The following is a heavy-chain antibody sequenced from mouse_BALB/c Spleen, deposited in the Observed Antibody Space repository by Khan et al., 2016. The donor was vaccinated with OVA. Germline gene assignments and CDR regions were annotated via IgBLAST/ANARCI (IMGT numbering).Heavy chain of an antibody. Sequence: QIQLVQSGPELKKPGETVQISCKASGFTFTNYGMNWVKQTPGKDLKWMGWINTYTGEPTFADDFKGRFAFSLETSASTAYLQINSLKNEDTATFFCARVGYNGTMDCWGQGPSVTVSS. D-gene: IGHD2-14*01. V-gene: IGHV9-3-1*01. CDR1: GFTFTNYG. CDR3: ARVGYNGTMDC. J-gene: IGHJ4*01. CDR2: INTYTGEP.